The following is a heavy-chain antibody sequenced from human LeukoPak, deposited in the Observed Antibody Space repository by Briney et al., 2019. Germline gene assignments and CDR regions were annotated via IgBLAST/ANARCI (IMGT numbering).Heavy chain of an antibody. Sequence: SETLSLTCTVSGGSISSNSYYWGWIRQPPGKGLEWIGSIYYSGSTYYNQSLKTRVTISLDTSKNQFSLKLSSVTAADTAVYYCATQLGYCSSTTCQDFDYWGQGTLVTVSS. CDR2: IYYSGST. V-gene: IGHV4-39*01. CDR1: GGSISSNSYY. J-gene: IGHJ4*02. D-gene: IGHD2-2*01. CDR3: ATQLGYCSSTTCQDFDY.